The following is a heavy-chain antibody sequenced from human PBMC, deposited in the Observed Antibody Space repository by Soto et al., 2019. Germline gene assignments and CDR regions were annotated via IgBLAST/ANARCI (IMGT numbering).Heavy chain of an antibody. CDR1: GGSISTGAYY. Sequence: QVQLQASGPGLVKPSQTLSLTCTVSGGSISTGAYYWTWIRQPPGNCLEWIGYIYYSRRNYYNASLQHRVALQIDTSRSQLFLEPTLMPAADTPSHYRARVGVVGPARGHYQGMDTRGQGTKVTVSS. CDR2: IYYSRRN. CDR3: ARVGVVGPARGHYQGMDT. V-gene: IGHV4-30-4*01. D-gene: IGHD2-15*01. J-gene: IGHJ6*02.